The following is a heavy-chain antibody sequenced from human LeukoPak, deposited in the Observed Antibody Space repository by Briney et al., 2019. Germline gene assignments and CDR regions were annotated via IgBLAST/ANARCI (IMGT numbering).Heavy chain of an antibody. CDR1: GFTFSSYS. V-gene: IGHV3-48*04. J-gene: IGHJ1*01. CDR2: ISSSSSTI. D-gene: IGHD3-10*01. CDR3: ARGNLYGSGSPRAEYFQH. Sequence: GGSLRLSCGASGFTFSSYSMNWVRQAPGKGLEWVSYISSSSSTIYYADSVKGRFTISRDNAKNSLYLQMNSLRAEDTAVYYCARGNLYGSGSPRAEYFQHWGQGTLVTVSS.